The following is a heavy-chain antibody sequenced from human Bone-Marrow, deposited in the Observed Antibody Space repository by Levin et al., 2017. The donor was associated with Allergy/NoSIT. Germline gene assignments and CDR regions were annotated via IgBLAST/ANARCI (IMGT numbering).Heavy chain of an antibody. J-gene: IGHJ4*02. D-gene: IGHD1-14*01. Sequence: GGSLRLSCLVSSEMFRNYEMTWVRLPPGKGLEWMSYIGARGSVSYADSVKGRFTVSRDYDKNTLYLHMNMLRVDDTALYYCADLYCSSGTCFFHYWGRGTQVTVSS. CDR2: IGARGSV. V-gene: IGHV3-48*03. CDR3: ADLYCSSGTCFFHY. CDR1: SEMFRNYE.